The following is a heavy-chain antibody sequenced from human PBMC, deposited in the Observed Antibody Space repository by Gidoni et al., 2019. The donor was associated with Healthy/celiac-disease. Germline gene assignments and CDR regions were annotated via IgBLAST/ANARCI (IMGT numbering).Heavy chain of an antibody. CDR1: GGSFSGYY. V-gene: IGHV4-34*01. CDR2: INHSGST. Sequence: QVQLQQWGAGLLKPSETLSLTCAVYGGSFSGYYWSWIRQPPGKGLEWIGEINHSGSTNYNPSLKSRVTISVDTSKNQFSLKLSSVTAADTAVYYCARGRDGSGSHLRDFDYWGQGTLVTVSS. CDR3: ARGRDGSGSHLRDFDY. D-gene: IGHD3-10*01. J-gene: IGHJ4*02.